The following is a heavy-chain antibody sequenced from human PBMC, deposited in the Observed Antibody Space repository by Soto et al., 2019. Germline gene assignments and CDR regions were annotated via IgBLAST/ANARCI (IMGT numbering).Heavy chain of an antibody. Sequence: PSETLSLTCTVSGGSISSGGYYWSWIRQHPGKGLEWIGYIYYSGSTYYNPSLKSRVTISVDTSKNQFSLKLSSVTAADTAVYYCAVTVTNYYYGMDVWGQGTTVTVSS. CDR3: AVTVTNYYYGMDV. CDR1: GGSISSGGYY. CDR2: IYYSGST. V-gene: IGHV4-31*03. D-gene: IGHD4-4*01. J-gene: IGHJ6*02.